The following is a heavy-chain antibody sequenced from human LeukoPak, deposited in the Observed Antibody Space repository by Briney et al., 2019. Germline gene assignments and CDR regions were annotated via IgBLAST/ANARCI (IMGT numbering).Heavy chain of an antibody. CDR2: IYYSGST. Sequence: SETLSLTCTVSGGSISSSSYYGGWIRQPPGKGLEWIGSIYYSGSTYYNPSLKSRVTISVDTSKNQFSLKLSSVTAADTAVYYCARALHYYGSGFDYWGQGTLVTVSS. CDR3: ARALHYYGSGFDY. CDR1: GGSISSSSYY. V-gene: IGHV4-39*01. J-gene: IGHJ4*02. D-gene: IGHD3-10*01.